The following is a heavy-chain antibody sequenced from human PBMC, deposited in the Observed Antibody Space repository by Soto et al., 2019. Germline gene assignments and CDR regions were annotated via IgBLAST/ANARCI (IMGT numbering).Heavy chain of an antibody. CDR2: NNYRADT. J-gene: IGHJ5*02. V-gene: IGHV4-31*03. Sequence: QVQLQESGPGLVKPSQTLSLTCTVSGGSIDNNGYSWTWIRQRPGGGLEWLGSNNYRADTYYTPSLKSRITISLDMSQNQFSWWVTCVTAADTGMYYWARGAGGWNPLNSFHSWGQEILVPVPS. CDR1: GGSIDNNGYS. D-gene: IGHD6-19*01. CDR3: ARGAGGWNPLNSFHS.